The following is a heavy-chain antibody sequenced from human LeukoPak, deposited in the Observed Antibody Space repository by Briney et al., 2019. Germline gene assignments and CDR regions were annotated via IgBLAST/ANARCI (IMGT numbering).Heavy chain of an antibody. CDR2: IYYSGST. CDR3: ARASFLEWLRTLDY. V-gene: IGHV4-31*03. J-gene: IGHJ4*02. D-gene: IGHD3-3*01. CDR1: GVSISSGGYY. Sequence: SETLSLTCTVSGVSISSGGYYWSWIRQHPGKGLEWIVYIYYSGSTYYNPSLKSRVTISVDTSKNQFSLKLSSVTAADTAVYYCARASFLEWLRTLDYWGQGTLVTVSS.